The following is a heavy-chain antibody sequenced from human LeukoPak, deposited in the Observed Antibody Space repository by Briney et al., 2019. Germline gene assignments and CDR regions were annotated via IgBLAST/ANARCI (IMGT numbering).Heavy chain of an antibody. V-gene: IGHV3-23*01. CDR1: GFTFSNYA. CDR3: AKWGDYDILTGYYDSDY. J-gene: IGHJ4*02. CDR2: IVGSGSST. D-gene: IGHD3-9*01. Sequence: PGASLRLSCAASGFTFSNYAMSWVRQAPGKGLEWVSAIVGSGSSTYYADSVKGRFTISRDNSKNTLYLRLNRLRAEDTAVYYCAKWGDYDILTGYYDSDYWGQGTLVTVSS.